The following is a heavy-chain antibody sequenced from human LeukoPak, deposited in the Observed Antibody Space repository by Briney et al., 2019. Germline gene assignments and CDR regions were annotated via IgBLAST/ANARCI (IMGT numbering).Heavy chain of an antibody. CDR3: ARAPPSNYDFWSGYYTLGGAPDAFDI. Sequence: SQTLSLTCTVSGGSISSGGYYWSWIRQHPGKGLEWTGYIYYSGSTYYNPSLKSRVTISVDTSKNQFSLKLSSVTAADTAVYYCARAPPSNYDFWSGYYTLGGAPDAFDIWGQGAMVTVSS. D-gene: IGHD3-3*01. J-gene: IGHJ3*02. CDR1: GGSISSGGYY. CDR2: IYYSGST. V-gene: IGHV4-31*03.